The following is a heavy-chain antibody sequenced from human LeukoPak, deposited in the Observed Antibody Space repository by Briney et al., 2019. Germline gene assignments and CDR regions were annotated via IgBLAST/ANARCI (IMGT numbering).Heavy chain of an antibody. J-gene: IGHJ3*02. CDR3: AKGTSLLVAIEVDI. D-gene: IGHD2-15*01. V-gene: IGHV3-74*01. CDR1: GFTFSSYW. Sequence: GGSLRLSCAASGFTFSSYWMHWVRHAPGKGLVWVSRINTDGSSTSYADSVKGRFTISRDNAKNTLYLQMNSLRAEDTAVYYCAKGTSLLVAIEVDIWGQGTMVTVSS. CDR2: INTDGSST.